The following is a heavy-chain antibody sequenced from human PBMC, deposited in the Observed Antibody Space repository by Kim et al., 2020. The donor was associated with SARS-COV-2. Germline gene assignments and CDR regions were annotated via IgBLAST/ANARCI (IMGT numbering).Heavy chain of an antibody. CDR1: GYSFPAYY. J-gene: IGHJ6*02. CDR2: INPNSGDT. V-gene: IGHV1-2*02. Sequence: ASVKVSCKASGYSFPAYYVYWVRQAPGQGLEYMGWINPNSGDTNYAQKFQGRVTMTRDTSINTAYMELSTLRSDDTAVYFCARGVPLRYYLGMDVWGQGT. CDR3: ARGVPLRYYLGMDV.